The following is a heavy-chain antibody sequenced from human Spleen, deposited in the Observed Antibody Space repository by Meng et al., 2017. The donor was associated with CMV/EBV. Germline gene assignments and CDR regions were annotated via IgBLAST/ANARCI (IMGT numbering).Heavy chain of an antibody. CDR3: ARAGARGVPVDY. D-gene: IGHD3-10*01. J-gene: IGHJ4*02. Sequence: QLPLPEPGPELGHSSETLSLHSTVSGASISVYYWTWTRQSAGKGLEWFWRISSSGSFDDNHSFRSRAIMSIDTSKNQLSLKLFSVTAADTAVYYCARAGARGVPVDYWGQGILVTVSS. V-gene: IGHV4-4*07. CDR2: ISSSGSF. CDR1: GASISVYY.